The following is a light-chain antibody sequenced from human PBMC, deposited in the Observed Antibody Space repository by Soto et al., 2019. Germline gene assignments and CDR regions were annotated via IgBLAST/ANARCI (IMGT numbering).Light chain of an antibody. J-gene: IGKJ1*01. CDR3: HQYNFWPT. CDR1: QSVTSSY. V-gene: IGKV3-15*01. CDR2: GAS. Sequence: EIVLTQSPGTLSLSPGERATLSCRASQSVTSSYLAWYQLKPGQAPRLLIYGASSRATGVPARFSGGGSGTEFTLTINSLQSEDFAVYFCHQYNFWPTFGQGTKVDIK.